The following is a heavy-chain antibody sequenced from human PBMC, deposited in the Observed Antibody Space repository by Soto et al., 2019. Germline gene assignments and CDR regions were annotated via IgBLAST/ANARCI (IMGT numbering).Heavy chain of an antibody. D-gene: IGHD1-26*01. V-gene: IGHV4-59*01. Sequence: ECLSVTCPAPGASISSYYWSWIRQPAGKGLEWIGYIYYNGSTNYNPTLKSRVTISVDTSKNQFPLKLSSVTAADTAVYYCARGGSYYVGWFDPWGQGTLVTV. CDR2: IYYNGST. CDR3: ARGGSYYVGWFDP. CDR1: GASISSYY. J-gene: IGHJ5*02.